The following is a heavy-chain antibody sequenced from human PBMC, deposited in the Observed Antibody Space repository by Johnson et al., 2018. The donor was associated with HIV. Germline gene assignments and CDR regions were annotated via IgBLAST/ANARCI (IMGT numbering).Heavy chain of an antibody. CDR3: YCTDHVGAGSESKGTFDV. CDR2: ISFDGNLK. V-gene: IGHV3-30*03. Sequence: QVQLVESGGGVVQPGKSLTLSCVSSGLSFSNLGIHWVRQAPGKRPEWVAVISFDGNLKTYADSVKGRFTISRDNSKNTLYLQMTSLRQDDTGVYWCYCTDHVGAGSESKGTFDVWGQGTMVTVSS. CDR1: GLSFSNLG. D-gene: IGHD3-10*01. J-gene: IGHJ3*01.